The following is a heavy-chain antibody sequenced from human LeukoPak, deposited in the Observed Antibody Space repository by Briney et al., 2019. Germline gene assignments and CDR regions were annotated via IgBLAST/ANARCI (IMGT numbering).Heavy chain of an antibody. D-gene: IGHD1-26*01. CDR2: INPNSGGT. Sequence: ASVKVSCKASGYTFTGSYMHWLRQAPGQGLDWMGWINPNSGGTKYVQKFQGRVTMTRDTSITTVYMELSGLSFDDTAVYYCARGGGRYSVDYWGQGTLVIVSS. CDR3: ARGGGRYSVDY. V-gene: IGHV1-2*02. J-gene: IGHJ4*02. CDR1: GYTFTGSY.